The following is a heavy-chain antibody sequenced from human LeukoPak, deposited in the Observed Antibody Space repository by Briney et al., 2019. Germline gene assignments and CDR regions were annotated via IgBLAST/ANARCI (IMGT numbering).Heavy chain of an antibody. CDR1: GFTFTSSA. V-gene: IGHV1-58*01. CDR2: IVVGSGNT. J-gene: IGHJ4*02. Sequence: GTSVKVSCKASGFTFTSSAVQWVRQARGQRLVWIGWIVVGSGNTNYAQKFQERVTITRDMSTSTAYMELSSLRSEDTAVYYCAAVPMIRTPPIDYWGQGTLVTVSS. CDR3: AAVPMIRTPPIDY. D-gene: IGHD3-22*01.